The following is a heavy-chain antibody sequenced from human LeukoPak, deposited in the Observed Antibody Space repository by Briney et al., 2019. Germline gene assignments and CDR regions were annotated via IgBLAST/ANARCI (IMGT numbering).Heavy chain of an antibody. J-gene: IGHJ4*02. V-gene: IGHV3-74*01. CDR1: GFTSLTQW. D-gene: IGHD3-22*01. CDR2: TNNDGSTT. CDR3: ARDYNHYDSKDL. Sequence: PGGSLRLSCASSGFTSLTQWMYWVRQAPGKGLVWVSLTNNDGSTTNYADSVKGRFTISRDNAKNTLFLQMDSLRGDDTAVYYCARDYNHYDSKDLWGQGTLVTVSS.